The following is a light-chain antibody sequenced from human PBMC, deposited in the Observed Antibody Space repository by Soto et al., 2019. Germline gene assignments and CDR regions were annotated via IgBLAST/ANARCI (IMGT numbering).Light chain of an antibody. CDR3: QSYDSSLSGAV. Sequence: QSVLTQPPSVSGAPGQRVTISCTGSSSNIGAGYDVHWYQQLPGTAPKLLIYGNSNRPSGVPDRFSGSKSGTSASLAITALQAEDEADYYCQSYDSSLSGAVFGGGTKLTVL. V-gene: IGLV1-40*01. CDR1: SSNIGAGYD. CDR2: GNS. J-gene: IGLJ2*01.